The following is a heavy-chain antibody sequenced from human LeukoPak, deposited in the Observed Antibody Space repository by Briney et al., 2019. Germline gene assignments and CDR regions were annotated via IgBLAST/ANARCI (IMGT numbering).Heavy chain of an antibody. CDR3: AKYSPPTSGGSFNAFDI. Sequence: PGGSLRLSCAASGFTFSSYAMSWARQAPGKGLEWVSAISGSGGSTYYADSVKGRFTISRDNSKNTLYLQMNSLRAEDTAVYYCAKYSPPTSGGSFNAFDIWGQGTMVTVSS. CDR2: ISGSGGST. D-gene: IGHD2-15*01. CDR1: GFTFSSYA. J-gene: IGHJ3*02. V-gene: IGHV3-23*01.